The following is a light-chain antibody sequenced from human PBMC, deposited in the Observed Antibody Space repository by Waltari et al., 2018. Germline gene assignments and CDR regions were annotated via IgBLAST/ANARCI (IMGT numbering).Light chain of an antibody. CDR3: CSYAGPYTLII. CDR2: DVT. Sequence: QSALTQPRSVSGSPGQSVTISCTGTSSDFGGYNYVSWYQQHPGNAPKLIIYDVTKRPSGVPDRFSGSKSGNTASLTISGLQAEDEADYYCCSYAGPYTLIIFGGGTKLTVV. V-gene: IGLV2-11*01. J-gene: IGLJ2*01. CDR1: SSDFGGYNY.